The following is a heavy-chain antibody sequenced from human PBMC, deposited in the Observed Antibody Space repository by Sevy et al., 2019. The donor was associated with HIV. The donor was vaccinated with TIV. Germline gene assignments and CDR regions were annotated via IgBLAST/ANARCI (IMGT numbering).Heavy chain of an antibody. Sequence: GGSLRLSCAASGFTFSSYDMHWVRQAPGKGLEWVSGISYDGKNKYYVDSVKGRFTISRDNSKNFLYLQVNSLRAEDTGVYHCESVVLKFGGDPYEYFAFMDVWGKGTTVTVSS. D-gene: IGHD3-16*01. CDR1: GFTFSSYD. V-gene: IGHV3-30*03. J-gene: IGHJ6*03. CDR2: ISYDGKNK. CDR3: ESVVLKFGGDPYEYFAFMDV.